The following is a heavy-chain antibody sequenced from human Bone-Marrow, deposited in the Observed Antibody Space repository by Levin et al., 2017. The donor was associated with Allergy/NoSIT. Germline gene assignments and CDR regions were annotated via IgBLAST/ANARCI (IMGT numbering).Heavy chain of an antibody. CDR3: VRDHYTYRSGSHYNVRALPMDV. V-gene: IGHV3-21*01. CDR1: GVTFSAYS. CDR2: ISRSGDYM. J-gene: IGHJ6*02. Sequence: GGSLRLSCAASGVTFSAYSMSWVRLTPGGKLECVSCISRSGDYMSYIDSVKGRFTISRDNSERSLSLQMNSLRVEDTGVYYCVRDHYTYRSGSHYNVRALPMDVWGQGTAVTVSS. D-gene: IGHD3-10*01.